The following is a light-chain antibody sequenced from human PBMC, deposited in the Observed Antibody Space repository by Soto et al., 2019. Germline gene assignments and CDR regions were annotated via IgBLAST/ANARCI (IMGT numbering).Light chain of an antibody. V-gene: IGLV2-14*01. J-gene: IGLJ2*01. CDR2: EVS. CDR1: SSDIGGYNY. Sequence: SALTQPASVSGSPGQSITISCTGSSSDIGGYNYVSWYQHHPGKAPKLMICEVSNRPSGVSNRFSGSKSGNTASLTISGLQAEDEADYYCSSYTGSTTLVFGGGTKLTVL. CDR3: SSYTGSTTLV.